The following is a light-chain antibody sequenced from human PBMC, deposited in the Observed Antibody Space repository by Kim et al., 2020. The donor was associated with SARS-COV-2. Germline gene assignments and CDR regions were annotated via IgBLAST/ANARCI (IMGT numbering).Light chain of an antibody. CDR1: QSVSSN. CDR3: QQYYNWPPIT. CDR2: DAS. Sequence: FPGERVTLSGRASQSVSSNLAWYQQKPGQAPSLLIFDASTRATAVPARFSGRGSGTEFTLTISNLQSEDYAVYYCQQYYNWPPITFGQGTRLEIK. V-gene: IGKV3-15*01. J-gene: IGKJ5*01.